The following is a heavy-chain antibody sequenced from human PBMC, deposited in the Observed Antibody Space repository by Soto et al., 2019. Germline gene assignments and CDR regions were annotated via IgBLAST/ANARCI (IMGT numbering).Heavy chain of an antibody. CDR2: MNPNTGNS. D-gene: IGHD1-1*01. V-gene: IGHV1-8*01. Sequence: ASVKVSCKASGYTFTSYDIYWVRRPTGPGLEWMGWMNPNTGNSGYAQKFQCRVTMTSDTSISTAHMELSSLRSEDTAVYYCARRAETNGWNGFGADKYYFDFWGQGTLVTVSS. J-gene: IGHJ4*02. CDR3: ARRAETNGWNGFGADKYYFDF. CDR1: GYTFTSYD.